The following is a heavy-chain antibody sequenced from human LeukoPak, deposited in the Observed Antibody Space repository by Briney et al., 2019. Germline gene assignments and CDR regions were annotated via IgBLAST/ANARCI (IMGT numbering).Heavy chain of an antibody. CDR2: ISGGGGST. CDR1: GFTFSSYA. Sequence: PWGSLRLSCAASGFTFSSYAMSWVRQAPGEGLEWCSGISGGGGSTDYADSVKGRFTFSIDNSKNMLSLQMNTLRAEDTAVYYCATRFDYSDSSRYSYFKYWGQGTLVSVSS. V-gene: IGHV3-23*01. CDR3: ATRFDYSDSSRYSYFKY. D-gene: IGHD3-22*01. J-gene: IGHJ4*02.